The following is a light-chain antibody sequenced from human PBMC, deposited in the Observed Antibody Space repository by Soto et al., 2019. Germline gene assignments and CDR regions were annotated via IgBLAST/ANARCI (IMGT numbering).Light chain of an antibody. Sequence: QSVLTQPRSVSGSPGQSVTISCTGTSSDVGAYDYVSWYQQHPGKAPKLMIYDVTKRPSGVPDHFPGSKSGNTASLTISGLQTEDEADYYCCSYAGSYTPVVFGGGTKLTVL. V-gene: IGLV2-11*01. CDR2: DVT. CDR1: SSDVGAYDY. CDR3: CSYAGSYTPVV. J-gene: IGLJ2*01.